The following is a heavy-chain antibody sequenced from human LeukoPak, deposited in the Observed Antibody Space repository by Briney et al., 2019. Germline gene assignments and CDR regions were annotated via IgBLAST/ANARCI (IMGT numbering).Heavy chain of an antibody. Sequence: ASVKVSCKASGYTFTAYYMHWVRQAPGQGLEWMGGIISIFGTANYAQKFQGRDTITADKSTSTAYMELSSLRSEDTAVYYCARDRPYYYGSGSYYDYYYYMDVWGKGTTVTVSS. CDR1: GYTFTAYY. J-gene: IGHJ6*03. V-gene: IGHV1-69*06. CDR2: IISIFGTA. D-gene: IGHD3-10*01. CDR3: ARDRPYYYGSGSYYDYYYYMDV.